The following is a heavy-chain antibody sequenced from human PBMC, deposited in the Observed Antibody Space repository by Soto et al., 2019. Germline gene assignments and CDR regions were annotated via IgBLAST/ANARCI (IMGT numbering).Heavy chain of an antibody. CDR3: ARADNSGYSSF. J-gene: IGHJ4*02. Sequence: EVQLVESGGGLVQPGGSLRLSCAVSGFSIGDHKMDWVRQAPVKALEWIARSRDKGSSYTTEYAASVKGRFTISRDDSKNSLFLQMNSLETEDTAVYYCARADNSGYSSFWGQGTLVTVSS. CDR2: SRDKGSSYTT. CDR1: GFSIGDHK. D-gene: IGHD3-22*01. V-gene: IGHV3-72*01.